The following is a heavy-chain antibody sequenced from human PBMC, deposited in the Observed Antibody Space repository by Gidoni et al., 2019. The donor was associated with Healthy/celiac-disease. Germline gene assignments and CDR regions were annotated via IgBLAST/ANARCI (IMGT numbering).Heavy chain of an antibody. CDR1: GGSISSYY. J-gene: IGHJ2*01. CDR2: IYPSGCT. D-gene: IGHD3-22*01. Sequence: QVPLHESGPVLDKPSATLSLTCTVSGGSISSYYCSWIRQPAGKGLEWIGRIYPSGCTNYNPSVKGRVTMLVDTSKNQFSLKLSSVTAADTAVYYCARDRPPYYYDSSGGGGYFDLWGRGTLVTVSS. V-gene: IGHV4-4*07. CDR3: ARDRPPYYYDSSGGGGYFDL.